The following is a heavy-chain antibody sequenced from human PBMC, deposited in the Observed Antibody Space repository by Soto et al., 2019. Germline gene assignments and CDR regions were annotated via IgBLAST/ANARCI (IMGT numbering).Heavy chain of an antibody. V-gene: IGHV1-18*04. CDR1: GYTFTIYG. CDR2: ISAYNGNT. J-gene: IGHJ6*02. Sequence: ASVKVSCKASGYTFTIYGISWVRQAPGQGLEWMGWISAYNGNTNYAQKLQGRVTMTTDTSTSTAYMELRSLRSDDTAVYYCARVMSDYYDSSGYYLHYYYYGMDVWGQGTTVTVSS. CDR3: ARVMSDYYDSSGYYLHYYYYGMDV. D-gene: IGHD3-22*01.